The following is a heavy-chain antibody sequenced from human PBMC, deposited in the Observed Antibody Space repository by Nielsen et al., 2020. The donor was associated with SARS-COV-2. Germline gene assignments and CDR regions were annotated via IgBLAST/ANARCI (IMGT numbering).Heavy chain of an antibody. V-gene: IGHV3-74*01. CDR1: GFTFSSYW. Sequence: GESLKISCAASGFTFSSYWMHWVRQAPGKGLVWVSRINRDGSSTSYADSVKGRFTISRDNAKNTLYLQMNSLRAEDTAVYYCARDPGGMDVWGQGTTVTVSS. CDR2: INRDGSST. J-gene: IGHJ6*02. CDR3: ARDPGGMDV. D-gene: IGHD1-26*01.